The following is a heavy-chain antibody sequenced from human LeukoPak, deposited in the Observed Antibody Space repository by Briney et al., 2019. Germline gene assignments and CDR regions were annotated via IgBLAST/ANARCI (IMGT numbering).Heavy chain of an antibody. Sequence: GGSLRLSCATSGFTFSSYGMNWVRQAPGKGLEWVAYIRYDGSNQYYVDSVKGRFTISRDNSKNTLYLQMNSLRAEDTAVYYCAKVPAAAGPFQHWGQGTLVTVSS. CDR2: IRYDGSNQ. CDR3: AKVPAAAGPFQH. V-gene: IGHV3-30*02. CDR1: GFTFSSYG. J-gene: IGHJ1*01. D-gene: IGHD6-13*01.